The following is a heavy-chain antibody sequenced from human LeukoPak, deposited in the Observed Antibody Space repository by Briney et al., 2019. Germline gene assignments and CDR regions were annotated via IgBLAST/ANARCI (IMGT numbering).Heavy chain of an antibody. J-gene: IGHJ5*02. V-gene: IGHV4-59*01. CDR3: ARGRSSGDAYWFDP. CDR1: GDSIRFYY. Sequence: SETLSLTCNVSGDSIRFYYWGWIRQAPEKGLEWIGCVYDSGTPHYNPSLKSRVTISKDTSKNQFSLRVTSVTAADTAVYYCARGRSSGDAYWFDPWGQGTLVTVSS. CDR2: VYDSGTP. D-gene: IGHD1-26*01.